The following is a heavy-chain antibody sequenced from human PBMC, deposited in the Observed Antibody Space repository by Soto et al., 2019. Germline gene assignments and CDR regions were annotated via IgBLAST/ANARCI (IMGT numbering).Heavy chain of an antibody. CDR2: IIPIFGTA. CDR1: GGTFSSYA. CDR3: ARGVVTTFSFGNDYYYGMDV. V-gene: IGHV1-69*13. J-gene: IGHJ6*02. Sequence: RASVKVSCKASGGTFSSYAISWVRQAPGQGLEWMGGIIPIFGTANYAQKFQGRVTITADESTSTAYMELSSLRSEDTAVYYCARGVVTTFSFGNDYYYGMDVWGQGTTVTVSS. D-gene: IGHD4-4*01.